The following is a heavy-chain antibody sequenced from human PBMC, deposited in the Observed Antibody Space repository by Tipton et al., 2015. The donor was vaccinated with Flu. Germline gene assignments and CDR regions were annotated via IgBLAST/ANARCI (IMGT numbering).Heavy chain of an antibody. Sequence: TLSLTCAVYGGSFSGYYWSWIRQPPGKGLEWIGEINHSGSTNYNPSLKSRVTISVDTSKNQFSLKLSSVTAADTAVYYCARLVVVPAVTYYYYYYMDVWGKGTTVTVSS. J-gene: IGHJ6*03. CDR3: ARLVVVPAVTYYYYYYMDV. V-gene: IGHV4-34*01. CDR2: INHSGST. D-gene: IGHD2-2*01. CDR1: GGSFSGYY.